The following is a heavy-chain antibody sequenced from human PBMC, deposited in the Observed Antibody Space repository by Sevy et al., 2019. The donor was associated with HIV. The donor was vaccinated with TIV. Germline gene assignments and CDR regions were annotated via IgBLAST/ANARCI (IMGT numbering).Heavy chain of an antibody. CDR2: ITSSRTTI. Sequence: GGSLRLSCAASGFTFSSYAMNWVRQAPGKGLEWVSSITSSRTTIYYAGSVKGLFTISRIKAKVSVYLQMNSLTDEDTAVYYCARGIASAVLDYWGQGTLVTVSS. CDR3: ARGIASAVLDY. CDR1: GFTFSSYA. V-gene: IGHV3-48*02. D-gene: IGHD6-13*01. J-gene: IGHJ4*02.